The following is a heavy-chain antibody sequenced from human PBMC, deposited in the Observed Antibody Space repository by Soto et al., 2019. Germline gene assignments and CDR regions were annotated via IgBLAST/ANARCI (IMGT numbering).Heavy chain of an antibody. J-gene: IGHJ6*02. CDR3: AKLDCSGGACYLWYSGMDV. CDR1: GFTFSSYG. V-gene: IGHV3-30*18. Sequence: QVQLVESGGGVVQPGRSLRLSCAASGFTFSSYGMHWVRQAPGKGLEWVAVISHDGNHKYYADSVKGRFTISRDNSKNTLYLQMNSLRAEDTAVYYCAKLDCSGGACYLWYSGMDVWGQGTTVSVSS. D-gene: IGHD2-21*02. CDR2: ISHDGNHK.